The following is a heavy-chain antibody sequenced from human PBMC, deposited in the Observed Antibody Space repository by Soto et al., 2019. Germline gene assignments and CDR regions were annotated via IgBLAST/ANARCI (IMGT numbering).Heavy chain of an antibody. V-gene: IGHV4-34*01. J-gene: IGHJ1*01. CDR3: ASTAGVVVVAGRSGYFQH. CDR1: GGSFSGYY. CDR2: INHSGST. Sequence: QVQLQQWGAGLLKPSETLSLTCAVYGGSFSGYYWSWIRQPPGKGLEWIGEINHSGSTNYNPSLKSRVTISVDTSKNQFSLKLSSVTAADTAVYYCASTAGVVVVAGRSGYFQHWGQGTLVTVSS. D-gene: IGHD2-15*01.